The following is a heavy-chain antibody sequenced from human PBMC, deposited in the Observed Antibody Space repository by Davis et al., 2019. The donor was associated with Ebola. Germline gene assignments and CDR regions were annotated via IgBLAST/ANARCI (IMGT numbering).Heavy chain of an antibody. J-gene: IGHJ6*02. V-gene: IGHV4-59*08. Sequence: SETLSLTCTVSGGSISSYYWSWIRQPPGKGLEWIGYIYYSGSTNYNPSLKSRVTISVDTSKNQFSLKLSSVTAADTAVYYCASGPGQYYYYGMDVWGQGTTVTVSS. CDR1: GGSISSYY. CDR3: ASGPGQYYYYGMDV. CDR2: IYYSGST.